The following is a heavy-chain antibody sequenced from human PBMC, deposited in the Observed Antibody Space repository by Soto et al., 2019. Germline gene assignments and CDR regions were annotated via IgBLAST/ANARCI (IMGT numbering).Heavy chain of an antibody. CDR1: GFTFSSYA. J-gene: IGHJ3*02. CDR2: ISGSGGST. V-gene: IGHV3-23*01. Sequence: PGGSLRLSCAASGFTFSSYAMSWVRQAPGKGLEWVSAISGSGGSTYYADSVKGRFTISRDNSKNTLYLQMNSLRAEDTAVYYCAKHRGYSSSWYSYPSDIWGQGTMVTVSS. CDR3: AKHRGYSSSWYSYPSDI. D-gene: IGHD6-13*01.